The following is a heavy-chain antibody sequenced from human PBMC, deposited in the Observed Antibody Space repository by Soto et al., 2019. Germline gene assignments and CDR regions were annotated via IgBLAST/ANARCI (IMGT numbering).Heavy chain of an antibody. CDR1: GFTFDTYA. D-gene: IGHD3-10*01. CDR2: INTGGTI. J-gene: IGHJ6*02. V-gene: IGHV3-48*02. Sequence: EVQLVESGGGLVQPGGSLRLSCVASGFTFDTYALDWVRQAPGKGLEWVSYINTGGTIYYADSVKGRFTISRDNAKNSLYLQMNSLGDEDTAVYYCARDGRRGYDMDVWGQGTTVTVSS. CDR3: ARDGRRGYDMDV.